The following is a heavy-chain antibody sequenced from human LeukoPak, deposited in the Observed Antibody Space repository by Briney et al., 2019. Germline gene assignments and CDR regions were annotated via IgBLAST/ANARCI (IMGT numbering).Heavy chain of an antibody. Sequence: SVKVSCKASGGTSSSYAISWVRQAPGQGLEWMGGIIPIFGTANYAQKFQGRVTITADESTSTAYMELSSLRSEDTAVYYCATPAGGYSYGRYFDYCGQGTLVTVSS. J-gene: IGHJ4*02. CDR3: ATPAGGYSYGRYFDY. D-gene: IGHD5-18*01. CDR2: IIPIFGTA. V-gene: IGHV1-69*13. CDR1: GGTSSSYA.